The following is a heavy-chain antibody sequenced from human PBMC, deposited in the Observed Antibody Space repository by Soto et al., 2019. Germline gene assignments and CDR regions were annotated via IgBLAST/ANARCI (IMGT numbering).Heavy chain of an antibody. CDR2: IILVFGAT. D-gene: IGHD6-6*01. V-gene: IGHV1-69*01. Sequence: QVQLVQSGADVKKPGSSVRVSCKASGDTFSRSTFSWVRQAPGQGLEWMGGIILVFGATNYAQKFQGRVSITAEESTSTAYMELTSLRSEETAVYYCARLYSSSAERKMDVWGQGTTVTVSS. CDR3: ARLYSSSAERKMDV. CDR1: GDTFSRST. J-gene: IGHJ6*02.